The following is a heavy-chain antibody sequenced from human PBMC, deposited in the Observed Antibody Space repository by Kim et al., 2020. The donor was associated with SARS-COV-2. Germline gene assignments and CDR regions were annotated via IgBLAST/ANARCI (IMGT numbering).Heavy chain of an antibody. D-gene: IGHD6-19*01. CDR1: GFTFSSYA. V-gene: IGHV3-23*01. J-gene: IGHJ6*01. CDR3: AKSYSSGWQVYYYGMDV. CDR2: ISGTGGST. Sequence: GGSLRLSCAASGFTFSSYALTWVRQAPGKGLEWVSAISGTGGSTYYADSVQGRFTISRDNSKNTLYLQMNSLRAEDTALYYCAKSYSSGWQVYYYGMDV.